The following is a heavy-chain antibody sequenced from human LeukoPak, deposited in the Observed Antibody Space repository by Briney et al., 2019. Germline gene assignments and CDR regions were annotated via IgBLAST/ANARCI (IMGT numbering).Heavy chain of an antibody. J-gene: IGHJ6*03. Sequence: SETLSLTCTVSGGSISSYYWSWIRQPPGKGLEWIGYIYYSGSTNYNPSLKSRVTISVDTSKNQFSLKLSSVTAADTAVYYCAKTRGPQWELKVEKGYYMDVWGKGTTVTVSS. CDR2: IYYSGST. CDR1: GGSISSYY. CDR3: AKTRGPQWELKVEKGYYMDV. V-gene: IGHV4-59*01. D-gene: IGHD1-26*01.